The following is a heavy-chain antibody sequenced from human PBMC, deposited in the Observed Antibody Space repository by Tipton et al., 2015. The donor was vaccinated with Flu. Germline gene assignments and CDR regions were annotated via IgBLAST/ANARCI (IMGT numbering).Heavy chain of an antibody. CDR2: INHSGST. V-gene: IGHV4-38-2*01. D-gene: IGHD3-9*01. Sequence: TLSLTCAVSGYSISSGYYWGWIRQPPGKGLEWIGSINHSGSTYYNPSLKSRVTISVDTSKNQFSLKLSSVTAADTAVYYCARHGYYDILTGYYSWFDPWGQGTLVTVSS. CDR1: GYSISSGYY. CDR3: ARHGYYDILTGYYSWFDP. J-gene: IGHJ5*02.